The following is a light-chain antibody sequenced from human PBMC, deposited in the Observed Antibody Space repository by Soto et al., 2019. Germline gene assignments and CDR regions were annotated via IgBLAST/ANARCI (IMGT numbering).Light chain of an antibody. J-gene: IGKJ4*01. CDR2: GAS. CDR3: HQYDSSPLP. Sequence: EIVLTQSPGTLSLSPGERATLSCRASQSVSSSYLAWYQQKPGQAPRLLIYGASSRATGIPDRFSGSGSVTDFTLTISRLEPEDFAVYYCHQYDSSPLPFGGGTKVEIK. V-gene: IGKV3-20*01. CDR1: QSVSSSY.